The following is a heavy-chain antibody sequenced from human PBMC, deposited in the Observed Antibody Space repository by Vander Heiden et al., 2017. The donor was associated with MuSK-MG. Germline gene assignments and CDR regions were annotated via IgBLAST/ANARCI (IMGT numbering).Heavy chain of an antibody. CDR2: INPSGGST. V-gene: IGHV1-46*01. CDR3: TRGGGLVATGDP. Sequence: QVHLVQSGAEVKKPGASVKVSCKTSGYTFTNYYFHWVRQVPGQGLEWMGMINPSGGSTNYAQKFQGRVTMTTDTSTSTLYMELSSLRSEDTALYYCTRGGGLVATGDPWGQGTLVTVSS. CDR1: GYTFTNYY. D-gene: IGHD5-12*01. J-gene: IGHJ5*02.